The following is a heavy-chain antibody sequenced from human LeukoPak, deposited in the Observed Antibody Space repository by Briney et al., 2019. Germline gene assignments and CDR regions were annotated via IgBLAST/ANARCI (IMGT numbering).Heavy chain of an antibody. CDR3: AGQEMVRGVIFDY. CDR1: GFTVSSNY. J-gene: IGHJ4*02. Sequence: GGSLRLSCAASGFTVSSNYMSWVRQAPGKGLEWVSVIYSGGSTYYADSVKGRFTISRDNSKNTLYLQTNSLSAEDTAVYYCAGQEMVRGVIFDYWGQGTLVTVSS. V-gene: IGHV3-66*02. D-gene: IGHD3-10*01. CDR2: IYSGGST.